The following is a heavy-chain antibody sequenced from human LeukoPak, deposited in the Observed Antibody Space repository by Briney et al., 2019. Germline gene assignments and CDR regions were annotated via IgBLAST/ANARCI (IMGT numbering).Heavy chain of an antibody. CDR2: IYYSGST. V-gene: IGHV4-59*01. CDR1: GGSISSYY. CDR3: ASGYSSSWYSTYYFDY. J-gene: IGHJ4*02. Sequence: SETLSLXCTVSGGSISSYYWSWIRQPPGKGLEWIGYIYYSGSTNCNPSLKSRVTISVDTSKNQFSLKLSSVTAADTAVYYCASGYSSSWYSTYYFDYWGQGTLVTVSS. D-gene: IGHD6-13*01.